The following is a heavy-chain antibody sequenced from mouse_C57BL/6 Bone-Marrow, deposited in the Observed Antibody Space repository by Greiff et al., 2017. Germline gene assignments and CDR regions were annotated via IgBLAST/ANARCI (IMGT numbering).Heavy chain of an antibody. Sequence: EVKLQESGAELVKPGASVKLSCTASGFNIKDTYMHWVKQRPEQGLEWIGRIDPANGNTKYDPKFQGKATITADTSSNTAYLQLSSLTSEDTAVYYCARARYGKIYAMDYWGQGTSVTVSS. CDR2: IDPANGNT. V-gene: IGHV14-3*02. J-gene: IGHJ4*01. CDR3: ARARYGKIYAMDY. D-gene: IGHD2-10*02. CDR1: GFNIKDTY.